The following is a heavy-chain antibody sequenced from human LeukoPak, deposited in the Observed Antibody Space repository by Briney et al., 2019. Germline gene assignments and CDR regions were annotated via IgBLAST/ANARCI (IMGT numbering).Heavy chain of an antibody. V-gene: IGHV3-21*01. CDR3: ARVASNPPYYYYGMDV. J-gene: IGHJ6*02. CDR2: ITGSSTYI. CDR1: GFTFISYT. D-gene: IGHD2-2*01. Sequence: GSLRLSCAASGFTFISYTMNWVRQAPGKGLEWVSSITGSSTYIYYAASVKGRFTISRDNAKNSVYLQMKSLRAEDTAVYYCARVASNPPYYYYGMDVWGQGTTVTVSS.